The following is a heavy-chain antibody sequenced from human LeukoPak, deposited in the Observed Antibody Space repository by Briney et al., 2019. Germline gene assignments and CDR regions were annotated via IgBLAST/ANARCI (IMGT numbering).Heavy chain of an antibody. CDR3: AREMGLNIVATFGY. V-gene: IGHV3-33*01. D-gene: IGHD5-12*01. CDR2: IWYDGSNK. Sequence: GRSLPLSCAASGFTFSNYGMHWVRQAPGKGLEWVALIWYDGSNKYYADSVQGRFIISRDNSKNTLYLQMNSLRAEDTAVYYCAREMGLNIVATFGYWGQPTLVSVSS. J-gene: IGHJ4*02. CDR1: GFTFSNYG.